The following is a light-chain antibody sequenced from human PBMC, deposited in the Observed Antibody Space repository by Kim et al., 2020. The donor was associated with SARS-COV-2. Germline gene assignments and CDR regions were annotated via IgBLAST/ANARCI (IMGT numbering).Light chain of an antibody. CDR3: SSYTSSSTWV. CDR2: DVS. J-gene: IGLJ3*02. CDR1: SSDVGGYNY. Sequence: GQSLTIPCTGTSSDVGGYNYVSWYQQHPGKAPKLMIYDVSNRPSGVSNRFSGSKSGNTASLTISGLQAEDETDYYCSSYTSSSTWVFGGGTKLTVL. V-gene: IGLV2-14*04.